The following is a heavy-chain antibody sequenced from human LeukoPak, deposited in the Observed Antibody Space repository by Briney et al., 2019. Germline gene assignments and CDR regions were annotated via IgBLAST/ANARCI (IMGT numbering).Heavy chain of an antibody. CDR1: GDSVTTYY. D-gene: IGHD4-11*01. J-gene: IGHJ6*02. CDR2: VYYSGSA. CDR3: ARDGSNWSNDYYHGVDV. Sequence: KPSETLSLTCTVSGDSVTTYYWSWIRQPPGKGLEWLGYVYYSGSATYNPSLKCRVTISVDTSKNQFSLRLSSVTAADTAVYYCARDGSNWSNDYYHGVDVWGQGTTVTVSS. V-gene: IGHV4-59*02.